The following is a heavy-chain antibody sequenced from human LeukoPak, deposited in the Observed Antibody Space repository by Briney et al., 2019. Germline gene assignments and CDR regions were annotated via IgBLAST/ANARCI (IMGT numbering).Heavy chain of an antibody. CDR2: INWNGGST. D-gene: IGHD3-22*01. V-gene: IGHV3-20*04. Sequence: PGGSLRLSCAASGFTFDDYGMSWVRQAPGKGLEWVSGINWNGGSTGYADSVKGRFTISRDNAKNSLYLQMNSLRAEGTALYYCARDASSGYYGDAFDIWGQGTMVTVSS. CDR3: ARDASSGYYGDAFDI. CDR1: GFTFDDYG. J-gene: IGHJ3*02.